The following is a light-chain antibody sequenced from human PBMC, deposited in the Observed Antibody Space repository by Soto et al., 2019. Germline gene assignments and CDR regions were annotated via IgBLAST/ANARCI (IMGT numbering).Light chain of an antibody. V-gene: IGKV2-28*01. CDR1: QSLLHSNLYNY. J-gene: IGKJ1*01. Sequence: DIVMTQSPLSLPVTPGEPASISFISIQSLLHSNLYNYLDWYLQKPGQSPQLLIYLGSNRASGVPDRFSGSGSGTDFTLKISRVEAEDVGVYYCMQALQTPPWTFGQGTKVDIK. CDR3: MQALQTPPWT. CDR2: LGS.